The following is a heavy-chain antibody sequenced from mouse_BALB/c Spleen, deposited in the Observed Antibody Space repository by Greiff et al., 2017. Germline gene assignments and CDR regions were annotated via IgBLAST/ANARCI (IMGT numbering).Heavy chain of an antibody. J-gene: IGHJ4*01. CDR2: IYPGDGST. V-gene: IGHV1S56*01. CDR3: ARRGNYAMDY. Sequence: QVQLKQSGPELVKPGASVKMSCKASGYTFTSYYIHWVKQRPGQGLEWIGWIYPGDGSTKYNEKFKGKTTLTADKSSSTAYMLLSSLTSEDSAIYFCARRGNYAMDYWGQGTSVTVSS. CDR1: GYTFTSYY. D-gene: IGHD1-1*02.